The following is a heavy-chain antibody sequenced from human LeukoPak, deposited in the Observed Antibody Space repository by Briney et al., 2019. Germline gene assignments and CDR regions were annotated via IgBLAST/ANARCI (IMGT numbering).Heavy chain of an antibody. CDR3: ARVASSYSGYYYYYYYMDV. J-gene: IGHJ6*03. Sequence: TSETLSLTCTVSGGSISSYYWSWIRQPPGKGLEWIGYIYYSGSTNYNPSLKSRVTISVDTSKNQFSLKLSSVTAADTAVYYCARVASSYSGYYYYYYYMDVWGKGTTVTVSS. D-gene: IGHD2-21*01. CDR1: GGSISSYY. V-gene: IGHV4-59*01. CDR2: IYYSGST.